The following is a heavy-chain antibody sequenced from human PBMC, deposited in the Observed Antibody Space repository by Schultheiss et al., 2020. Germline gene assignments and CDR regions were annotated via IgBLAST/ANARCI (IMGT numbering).Heavy chain of an antibody. J-gene: IGHJ6*02. CDR2: IYYSGST. Sequence: SATLPLTCTVSGGSISSGGYYWGWIRQPPGKGLEWIGSIYYSGSTYYNPSLKSRVTISVDTSKNQFSLKLSSVTAADTAVYYCARVQRATISKKPHYYGMDVWGQGTTVTVPS. CDR1: GGSISSGGYY. D-gene: IGHD5-12*01. V-gene: IGHV4-39*07. CDR3: ARVQRATISKKPHYYGMDV.